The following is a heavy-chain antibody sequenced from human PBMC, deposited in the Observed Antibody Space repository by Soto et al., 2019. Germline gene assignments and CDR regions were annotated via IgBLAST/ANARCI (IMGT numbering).Heavy chain of an antibody. Sequence: SGPSLVNPTYTLTLTFTFSGFAIAIPVMSVILIRHPPGSALDWLALIERDDDDKSYSTSLKTRLTISKDTRKNQVVLTMANMDPADKAKYYCARYITGQRKFKGMAVWGQGTPVTVSS. CDR2: IERDDDDK. CDR1: GFAIAIPVMS. J-gene: IGHJ6*02. D-gene: IGHD1-20*01. CDR3: ARYITGQRKFKGMAV. V-gene: IGHV2-70*13.